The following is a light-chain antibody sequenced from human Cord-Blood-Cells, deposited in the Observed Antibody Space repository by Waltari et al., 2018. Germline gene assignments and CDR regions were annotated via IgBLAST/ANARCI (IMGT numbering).Light chain of an antibody. CDR2: DVS. CDR1: SRDVGGYNY. Sequence: QSALTQPASVSGSPGPSITISCTGTSRDVGGYNYVSWYQQQPGKAPKLMIYDVSKRPSGVSNRFSGSNSSNTASLTISGLHADDEADYYCSSYASSSTWVFGGGTKLTVL. J-gene: IGLJ3*02. CDR3: SSYASSSTWV. V-gene: IGLV2-14*01.